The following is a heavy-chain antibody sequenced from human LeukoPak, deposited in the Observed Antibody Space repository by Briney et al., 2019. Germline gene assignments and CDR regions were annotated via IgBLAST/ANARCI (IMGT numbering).Heavy chain of an antibody. D-gene: IGHD3-10*01. V-gene: IGHV4-39*07. CDR1: GGSISSSSYY. CDR2: IYYSGST. Sequence: SETLSLTCTVSGGSISSSSYYWGWIRQPPGKGLEWIGSIYYSGSTYYNPSLKSRVTISVDMSKNQFSLKLSSVTAADTAVYYCARDYGSGSHYDHYGMDVWGQGTTVTVSS. J-gene: IGHJ6*02. CDR3: ARDYGSGSHYDHYGMDV.